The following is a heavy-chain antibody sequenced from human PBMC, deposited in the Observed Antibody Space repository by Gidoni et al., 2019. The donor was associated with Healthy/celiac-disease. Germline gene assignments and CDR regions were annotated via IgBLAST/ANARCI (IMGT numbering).Heavy chain of an antibody. CDR2: ST. J-gene: IGHJ4*02. CDR3: ASRPSYGDYSFDY. V-gene: IGHV4-30-2*05. D-gene: IGHD4-17*01. Sequence: STYYNPSLKSRVTISVDTSKNQFSLKLSSVTAADTAVYYCASRPSYGDYSFDYWGQGTLVTVSS.